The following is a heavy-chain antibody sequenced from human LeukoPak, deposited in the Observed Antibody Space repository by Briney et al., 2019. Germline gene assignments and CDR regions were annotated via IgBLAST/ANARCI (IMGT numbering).Heavy chain of an antibody. D-gene: IGHD6-19*01. Sequence: SETLSLTCTVSGGSISSGSYYWSWIRQPAGKGLEWIGRIYTSVSTNYNPPLKSRFTILVDTSKNQFSLKPSSVTAADTAVYYCASTYSGGWWGPDYMDVWGKGTTVTISS. V-gene: IGHV4-61*02. CDR2: IYTSVST. CDR1: GGSISSGSYY. J-gene: IGHJ6*03. CDR3: ASTYSGGWWGPDYMDV.